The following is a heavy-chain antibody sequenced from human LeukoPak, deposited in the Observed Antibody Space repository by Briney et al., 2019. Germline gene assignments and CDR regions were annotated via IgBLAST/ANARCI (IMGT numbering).Heavy chain of an antibody. V-gene: IGHV4-39*07. J-gene: IGHJ4*02. CDR3: ARGYGGNSVLLDY. Sequence: SGTLSLTCTVSGGSISSSSYYWGWIRQPPGKGLEWIGSIYYSGSTYYNPSLKSRVSISVDTSKNQFSLKLSSVTAADTAVYYCARGYGGNSVLLDYWAQETLVTVSS. D-gene: IGHD4-23*01. CDR2: IYYSGST. CDR1: GGSISSSSYY.